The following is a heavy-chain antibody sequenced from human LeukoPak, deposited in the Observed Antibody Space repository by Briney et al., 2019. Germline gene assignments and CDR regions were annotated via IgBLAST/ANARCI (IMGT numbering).Heavy chain of an antibody. CDR2: INHSGST. Sequence: PSETLSLTCAVYGGSFSGYYWSWIRQPPGKGLEWIGEINHSGSTNYNPSLKSRVTISVDTSKNQFSLKLSSVTAADTAVYYCARGWNSGYDQTFDYWGQGTLVTVSS. CDR3: ARGWNSGYDQTFDY. CDR1: GGSFSGYY. J-gene: IGHJ4*02. V-gene: IGHV4-34*01. D-gene: IGHD5-12*01.